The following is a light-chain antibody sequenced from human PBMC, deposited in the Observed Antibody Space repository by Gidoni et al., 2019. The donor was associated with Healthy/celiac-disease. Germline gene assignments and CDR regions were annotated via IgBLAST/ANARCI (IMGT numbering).Light chain of an antibody. J-gene: IGKJ1*01. V-gene: IGKV1-27*01. CDR2: AAS. CDR1: QGIRYY. Sequence: DIQMIQSPSSLSASVGDRVTITCRASQGIRYYLAWYQQKPGKVPKLLIYAASTLQSGVPSRFSGSGSGTDFTLTISSLQPEDVATYYCQKYNSAPWTFGQGTKVEI. CDR3: QKYNSAPWT.